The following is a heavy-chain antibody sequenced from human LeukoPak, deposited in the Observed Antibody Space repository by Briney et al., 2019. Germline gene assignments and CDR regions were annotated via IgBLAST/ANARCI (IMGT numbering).Heavy chain of an antibody. V-gene: IGHV3-30*03. CDR3: ARVRYCSGGSCYFYNAMDV. D-gene: IGHD2-15*01. J-gene: IGHJ6*02. CDR1: GFFVTTYG. CDR2: ISRDESNK. Sequence: GGSLRLSCAASGFFVTTYGIHWVRQAPGKGLEWVAVISRDESNKYYGDSVKGRFTISRDNSKNTLYLLMNSLRAEDTAVYYCARVRYCSGGSCYFYNAMDVWGQGTTVTVSS.